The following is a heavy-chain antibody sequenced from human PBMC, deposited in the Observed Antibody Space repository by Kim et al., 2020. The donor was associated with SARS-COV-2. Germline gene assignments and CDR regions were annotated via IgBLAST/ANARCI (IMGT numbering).Heavy chain of an antibody. CDR2: IWYDGSNK. CDR1: GFTFSSYG. CDR3: ARGGDSSGYYSYYYYGMDV. V-gene: IGHV3-33*01. D-gene: IGHD3-22*01. J-gene: IGHJ6*02. Sequence: GGSLRLSCAASGFTFSSYGMHWVRQAPGKGLEWVAVIWYDGSNKYYADSVKGRFTISRDNSKNTLYLQMNSLRAEDTAVYYCARGGDSSGYYSYYYYGMDVWGQGTTVTVSS.